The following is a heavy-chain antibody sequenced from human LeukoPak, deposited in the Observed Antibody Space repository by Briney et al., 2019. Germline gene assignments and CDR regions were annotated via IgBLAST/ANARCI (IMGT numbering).Heavy chain of an antibody. CDR1: GGSIAPYC. V-gene: IGHV4-59*01. D-gene: IGHD2-15*01. Sequence: SETLSLTCTVSGGSIAPYCWGWLRQPPGKGLEWIGYIFYSGSTNYNPSLKSRVTISLDMSKNQFSLRLSSVTAADTAVYYCARDPRVGYFDLWGRGTLVTVSS. J-gene: IGHJ2*01. CDR2: IFYSGST. CDR3: ARDPRVGYFDL.